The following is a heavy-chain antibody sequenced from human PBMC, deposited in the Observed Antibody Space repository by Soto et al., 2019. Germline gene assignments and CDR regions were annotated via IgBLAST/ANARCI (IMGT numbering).Heavy chain of an antibody. V-gene: IGHV1-46*01. D-gene: IGHD2-15*01. CDR2: INPSGGST. CDR1: GYTFTSYY. Sequence: GASVKVSCKASGYTFTSYYMHWVRQAPGQGLEWMGIINPSGGSTSYAQKFQGRVTMARDTSTSTVYMELSSLRSEDTAVYYCARGGYCSGGSCHPYYCYGMDVWGQGTTVTVSS. CDR3: ARGGYCSGGSCHPYYCYGMDV. J-gene: IGHJ6*02.